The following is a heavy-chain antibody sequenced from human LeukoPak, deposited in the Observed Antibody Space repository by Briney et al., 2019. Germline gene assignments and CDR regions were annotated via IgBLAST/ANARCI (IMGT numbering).Heavy chain of an antibody. V-gene: IGHV4-30-4*08. CDR2: IYYSGST. Sequence: PSETLSLTCTVSGGSISSGGYYWSWIRQPPGKGLEWIGYIYYSGSTYYNPSLKSRVTISVDTSKNQFSLKLSSVTAADTAVYYCASGAIFGVVISGEYYYYMDVWGKGTTVTVSS. CDR1: GGSISSGGYY. CDR3: ASGAIFGVVISGEYYYYMDV. D-gene: IGHD3-3*01. J-gene: IGHJ6*03.